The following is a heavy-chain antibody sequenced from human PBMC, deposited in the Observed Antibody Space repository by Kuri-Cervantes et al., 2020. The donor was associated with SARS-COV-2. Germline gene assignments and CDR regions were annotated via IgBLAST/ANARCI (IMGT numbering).Heavy chain of an antibody. CDR3: AVRGGIVVVPAAAYYYYMDV. Sequence: GGSLRLSCAASGFTFSSYAMSWVRQAPGKGLEWVSAISGSGGSTYYADSVKGRFTISRDNSKNTLYPQMNSLRAEDTAVYYCAVRGGIVVVPAAAYYYYMDVWGKGTTVTVSS. CDR2: ISGSGGST. J-gene: IGHJ6*03. V-gene: IGHV3-23*01. CDR1: GFTFSSYA. D-gene: IGHD2-2*01.